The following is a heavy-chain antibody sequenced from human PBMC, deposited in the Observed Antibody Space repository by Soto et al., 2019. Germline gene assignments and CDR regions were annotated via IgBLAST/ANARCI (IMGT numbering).Heavy chain of an antibody. D-gene: IGHD2-8*01. Sequence: QLQLQESGPGLVKPSETLSLTCTVSGGSISSSSYYWGWIRQPPGKGLEWIGSIYYSGSTYYNPSLKSRGTISVDTSKNQFSLKLSSVTAADTAVYYCATGDGVRVWLRSRFDPWGQGTLVTVSS. J-gene: IGHJ5*02. CDR2: IYYSGST. CDR1: GGSISSSSYY. CDR3: ATGDGVRVWLRSRFDP. V-gene: IGHV4-39*01.